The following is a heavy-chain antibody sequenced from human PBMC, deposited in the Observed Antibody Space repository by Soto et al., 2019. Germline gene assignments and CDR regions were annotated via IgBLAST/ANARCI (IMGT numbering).Heavy chain of an antibody. CDR2: IYYSGST. CDR1: GGSISIGGYY. CDR3: ARVPDR. Sequence: SETLSLTFTFSGGSISIGGYYWNWIRQHPGKGLEWIGYIYYSGSTYYNPSLKSRVTISVDTSKNQFSLKLSSVTAADTAVYYCARVPDRWGQGTLVTVS. J-gene: IGHJ5*02. D-gene: IGHD2-2*01. V-gene: IGHV4-31*03.